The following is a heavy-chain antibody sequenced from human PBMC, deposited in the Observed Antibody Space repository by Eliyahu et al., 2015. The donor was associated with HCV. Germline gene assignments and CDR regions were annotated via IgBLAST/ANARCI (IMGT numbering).Heavy chain of an antibody. CDR3: VSWVIYSHGDYVGY. D-gene: IGHD3-16*01. CDR1: GDSISSSSSY. J-gene: IGHJ4*02. Sequence: QLQLQESGPGLVKPSETLSLTCTVSGDSISSSSSYWGWIRXPPGKGLEWIGSIXYSGSTYYNPSLKSXVTISGDTSKNQFSLKVTSVTATDTAAFYCVSWVIYSHGDYVGYWGQGALVTVSS. CDR2: IXYSGST. V-gene: IGHV4-39*01.